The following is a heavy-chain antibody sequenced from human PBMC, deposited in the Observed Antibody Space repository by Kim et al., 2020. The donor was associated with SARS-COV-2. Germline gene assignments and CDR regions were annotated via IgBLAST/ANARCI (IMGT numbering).Heavy chain of an antibody. Sequence: GRFTIPRYNSKNTLYLQMNSLRAEDTAVYYCAKDRFYGAGPYYYYGMDVWGQGTTVTVSS. V-gene: IGHV3-33*06. J-gene: IGHJ6*02. CDR3: AKDRFYGAGPYYYYGMDV. D-gene: IGHD3-10*01.